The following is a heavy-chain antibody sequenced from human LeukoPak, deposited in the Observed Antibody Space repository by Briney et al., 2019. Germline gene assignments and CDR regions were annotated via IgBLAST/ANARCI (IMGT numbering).Heavy chain of an antibody. V-gene: IGHV1-8*01. J-gene: IGHJ6*02. Sequence: ASVKVSCKASGYTFTSYDINWVRQATGQGLEWMGWMNPNSGNTNYAQKLQGRVTMTTDTSTSTAYMELRSLRSDDTAVYYCARGGGVVAVPTGAPRSYYYGMDVWGQGTTVTVSS. CDR2: MNPNSGNT. CDR1: GYTFTSYD. D-gene: IGHD2-2*01. CDR3: ARGGGVVAVPTGAPRSYYYGMDV.